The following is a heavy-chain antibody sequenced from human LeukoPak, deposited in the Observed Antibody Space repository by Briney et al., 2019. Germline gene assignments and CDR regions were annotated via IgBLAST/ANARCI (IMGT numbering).Heavy chain of an antibody. Sequence: PGGSLRLSCAASGFTFSSYGMVWVRQAPGKGLEWVAYIWYDGSNKYYADSVKGRFTISRDNSKNTLYLQMNSLRAEDTAVYYCAREYYDSSGYYYPLNYWGQGTLVTVSS. CDR3: AREYYDSSGYYYPLNY. D-gene: IGHD3-22*01. CDR1: GFTFSSYG. J-gene: IGHJ4*02. V-gene: IGHV3-33*01. CDR2: IWYDGSNK.